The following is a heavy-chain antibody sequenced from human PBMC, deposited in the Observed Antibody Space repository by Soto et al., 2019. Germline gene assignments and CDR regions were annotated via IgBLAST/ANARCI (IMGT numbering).Heavy chain of an antibody. D-gene: IGHD3-3*01. CDR3: ARESLRAYDFWSGPTYYFDY. Sequence: EASVKVSCKASGYTFTSYAMHWVRQAPGQRLEWMGWINAGNGNTKYSQKFQGRVTITRDTSASTAYMELSSLRSEDTAVYYCARESLRAYDFWSGPTYYFDYWGQGTLVTVS. CDR2: INAGNGNT. J-gene: IGHJ4*02. CDR1: GYTFTSYA. V-gene: IGHV1-3*01.